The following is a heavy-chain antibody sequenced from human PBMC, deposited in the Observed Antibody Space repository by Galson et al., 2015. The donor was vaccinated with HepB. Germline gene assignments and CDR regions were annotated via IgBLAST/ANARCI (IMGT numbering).Heavy chain of an antibody. CDR1: GYTFTGYY. CDR2: INPNSGGT. J-gene: IGHJ4*02. D-gene: IGHD3-22*01. Sequence: SVKVSCKASGYTFTGYYMHWVRQAPGQGLEWMGWINPNSGGTDYAQKFQGWVTMTRDTSVSTAYMELSRLRSDDTAVYYFAREAGYDSSGYTIDYWGQGTLVTVSS. CDR3: AREAGYDSSGYTIDY. V-gene: IGHV1-2*04.